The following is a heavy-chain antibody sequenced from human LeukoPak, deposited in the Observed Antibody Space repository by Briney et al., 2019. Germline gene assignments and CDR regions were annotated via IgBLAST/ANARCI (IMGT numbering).Heavy chain of an antibody. J-gene: IGHJ3*02. D-gene: IGHD3-3*01. Sequence: PQTLSLTCAVYGGSFNGDYWKCIPQTPGKGLEWIGEIYDSGSTNYNTSLKSRVTISVDTSKNQFSLKLNSVTAAGTAVYYCARSKKMVLFGRSHHAFDTWGQGTMVTVSS. CDR3: ARSKKMVLFGRSHHAFDT. CDR2: IYDSGST. V-gene: IGHV4-34*01. CDR1: GGSFNGDY.